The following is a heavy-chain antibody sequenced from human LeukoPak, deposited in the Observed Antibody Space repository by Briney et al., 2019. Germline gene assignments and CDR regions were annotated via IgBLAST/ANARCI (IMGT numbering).Heavy chain of an antibody. CDR1: GYTFTSYG. D-gene: IGHD6-13*01. V-gene: IGHV1-18*01. Sequence: ASVKVSCKASGYTFTSYGISWVRQAPGQGLEWMGWISAYNGNTNYAQKLQGRVTMTTDTSTSTAHMELRSLRSDDTAVYYCARIAAAGTGPYYFDYWGQGTPVTVSS. J-gene: IGHJ4*02. CDR2: ISAYNGNT. CDR3: ARIAAAGTGPYYFDY.